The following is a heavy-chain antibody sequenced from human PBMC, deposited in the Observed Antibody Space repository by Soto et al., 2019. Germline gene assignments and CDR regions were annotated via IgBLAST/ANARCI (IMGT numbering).Heavy chain of an antibody. Sequence: ASATLSLTCTVSGGSISSYYWSWIRQPPGKGLEWIGYIYYSGSTNYNPSLKSRVTISVDTSKNQFSLKMSSVTAADTAVYYCARLATRYYFDYWGQGTLVT. V-gene: IGHV4-59*01. D-gene: IGHD1-1*01. CDR3: ARLATRYYFDY. J-gene: IGHJ4*02. CDR2: IYYSGST. CDR1: GGSISSYY.